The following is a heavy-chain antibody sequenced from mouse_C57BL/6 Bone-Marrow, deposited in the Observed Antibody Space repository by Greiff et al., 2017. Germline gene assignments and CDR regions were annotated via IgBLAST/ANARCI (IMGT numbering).Heavy chain of an antibody. J-gene: IGHJ4*01. CDR2: IYPGDGDT. CDR1: GYAFSSSW. Sequence: SGPELVKPGASVKISCKASGYAFSSSWMNWVKQRPGKGLEWIGRIYPGDGDTNYNGKFKGKATLTADKSSNTAYMQLSSLTSEDSAVYFCARHSYYYAMDYWGQGTSVTVSS. CDR3: ARHSYYYAMDY. V-gene: IGHV1-82*01.